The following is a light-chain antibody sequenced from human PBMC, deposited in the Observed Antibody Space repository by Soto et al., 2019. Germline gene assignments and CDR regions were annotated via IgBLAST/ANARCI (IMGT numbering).Light chain of an antibody. V-gene: IGKV3-11*01. CDR3: QQRSNWALP. Sequence: EIVLTQSPDTLSLSPVERATLSCRATQSISSYFAWYQQKPGQAPMLLIYDASNRATGIPARFSGSGSGTDFTITISGLEPEDFAVYYCQQRSNWALPFCQGTNVDIK. CDR2: DAS. J-gene: IGKJ1*01. CDR1: QSISSY.